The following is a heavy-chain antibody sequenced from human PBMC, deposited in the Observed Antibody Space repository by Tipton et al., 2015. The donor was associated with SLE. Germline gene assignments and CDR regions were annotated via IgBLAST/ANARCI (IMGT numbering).Heavy chain of an antibody. CDR1: GGSISSYY. CDR2: IYYSGGT. CDR3: ACRIAARPDWYFDL. Sequence: TLSLTCTVSGGSISSYYWSWIRQPPGKGLEWIGYIYYSGGTNYNPSLKSRVTISVDTSKNQFSLKLSSVTAADTAVYYCACRIAARPDWYFDLWGRGTLVTVSS. V-gene: IGHV4-59*01. D-gene: IGHD6-6*01. J-gene: IGHJ2*01.